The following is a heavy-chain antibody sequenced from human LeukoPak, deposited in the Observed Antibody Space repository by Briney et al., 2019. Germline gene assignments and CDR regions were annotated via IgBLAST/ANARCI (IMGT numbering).Heavy chain of an antibody. D-gene: IGHD3-9*01. CDR2: ISAYNGNT. Sequence: GASVKVSCKVSGYTFTSYAISWVRQALGQGLEWMGWISAYNGNTSYAQNLQGRVTMTTDTSTSTAYMELRSLRSDDTAVYYCARDLTSDGIIDWYTFDYWGQGTLVTVSS. J-gene: IGHJ4*02. V-gene: IGHV1-18*01. CDR1: GYTFTSYA. CDR3: ARDLTSDGIIDWYTFDY.